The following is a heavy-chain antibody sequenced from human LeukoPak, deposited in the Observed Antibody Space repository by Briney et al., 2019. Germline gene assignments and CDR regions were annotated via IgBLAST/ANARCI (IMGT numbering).Heavy chain of an antibody. Sequence: ASVKVSCKASGYTFSDYYMHWVRQAPGQGLEWMGWIKPNSGGTNYAQKLQGRVTMTTDTSTSTAYMELRSLRSDDTAVYYCARDLLGAVAGKGGFDYWGQGTLVTVSS. CDR3: ARDLLGAVAGKGGFDY. D-gene: IGHD6-19*01. CDR2: IKPNSGGT. J-gene: IGHJ4*02. CDR1: GYTFSDYY. V-gene: IGHV1-2*02.